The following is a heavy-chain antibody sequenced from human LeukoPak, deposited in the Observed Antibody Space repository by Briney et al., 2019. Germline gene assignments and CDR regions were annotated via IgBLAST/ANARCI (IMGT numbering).Heavy chain of an antibody. V-gene: IGHV3-74*01. CDR1: GLIFTGYL. J-gene: IGHJ3*02. CDR3: ARPGGSVSLYAFDI. Sequence: GGSLTLSCAASGLIFTGYLMHGVRQAPGKGLVWVSRINSDGSSTSYADSVKGRFTISRNNAKNKLYLQMDNLRPEDNGVDYCARPGGSVSLYAFDIWGQGTMVTVSS. CDR2: INSDGSST. D-gene: IGHD3-10*01.